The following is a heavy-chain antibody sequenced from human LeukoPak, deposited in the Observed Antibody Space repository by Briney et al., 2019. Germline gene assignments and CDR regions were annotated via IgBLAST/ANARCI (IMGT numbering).Heavy chain of an antibody. Sequence: GASVKVSCKASGYTFTGYYMYWVRQAPGQGLEWMGWINPNSGGTNYAQKFQGRVTMTRDTSISTAYMELSRLRSDDTAVYYCARDRIAARPANSRNWFDPWGQGTLVTVSS. CDR2: INPNSGGT. D-gene: IGHD6-6*01. J-gene: IGHJ5*02. CDR1: GYTFTGYY. CDR3: ARDRIAARPANSRNWFDP. V-gene: IGHV1-2*02.